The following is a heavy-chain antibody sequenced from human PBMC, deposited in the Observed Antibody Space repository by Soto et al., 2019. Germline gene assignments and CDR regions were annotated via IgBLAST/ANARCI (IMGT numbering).Heavy chain of an antibody. V-gene: IGHV4-30-4*01. CDR3: ARDTGTYPYCFDY. J-gene: IGHJ4*02. Sequence: SETLSLTCTVSGGSISSGENFWNWIRQSPGKGLEWIGYIHHSGSTYYNPSLKSRLTISVDTSKNQISLKLNSVTAADTAVYYCARDTGTYPYCFDYWGQGTLVTAPQ. CDR2: IHHSGST. D-gene: IGHD1-26*01. CDR1: GGSISSGENF.